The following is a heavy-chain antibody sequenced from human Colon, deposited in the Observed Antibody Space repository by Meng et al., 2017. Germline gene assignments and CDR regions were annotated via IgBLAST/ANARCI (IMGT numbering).Heavy chain of an antibody. Sequence: HGLLREPGPGRVRPSGTLSLTCTVSGAAVSSGDYYWSWIRQPPGKGLEWLGYIYYTGNTNYNPSLKNRVTISLDTSNNQFSLKLTSMTAADAAIYYCARVNGDFDEAWFDPWGQGTLVTVSS. CDR1: GAAVSSGDYY. CDR3: ARVNGDFDEAWFDP. CDR2: IYYTGNT. V-gene: IGHV4-61*08. J-gene: IGHJ5*02. D-gene: IGHD2-21*02.